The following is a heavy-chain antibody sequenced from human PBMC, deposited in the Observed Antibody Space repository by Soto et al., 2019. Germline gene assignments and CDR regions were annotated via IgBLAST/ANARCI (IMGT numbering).Heavy chain of an antibody. CDR1: GFTFSSYA. CDR3: AKALGSTSFSYYYGMDV. D-gene: IGHD2-2*01. J-gene: IGHJ6*02. V-gene: IGHV3-23*01. CDR2: ISGSGGST. Sequence: PGGSLRLSCAASGFTFSSYAMSWVRQAPGKGLEWVSAISGSGGSTYYADSVKGRFTISRDNSKNTLYLQMNSLRAEDTAVYYCAKALGSTSFSYYYGMDVWGQGTTVTVSS.